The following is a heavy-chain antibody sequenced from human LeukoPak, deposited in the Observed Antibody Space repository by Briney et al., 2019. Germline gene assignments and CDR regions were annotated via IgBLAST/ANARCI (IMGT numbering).Heavy chain of an antibody. Sequence: GALRPSWAASGITLRNYNINWVRQAPGEGVGWVLYISSSSSTIYYADSVKGRFTISRDNAKNSLYLQMNSLRAEDTAVYYCAREPYDSSGLGAFDIWGQGTMVTVSS. V-gene: IGHV3-48*01. D-gene: IGHD3-22*01. J-gene: IGHJ3*02. CDR1: GITLRNYN. CDR3: AREPYDSSGLGAFDI. CDR2: ISSSSSTI.